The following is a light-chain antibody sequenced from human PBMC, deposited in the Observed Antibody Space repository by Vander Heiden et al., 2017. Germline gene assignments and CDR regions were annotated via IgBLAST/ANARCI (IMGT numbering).Light chain of an antibody. J-gene: IGKJ2*01. CDR1: QSLLHSNGYNY. CDR2: LGS. V-gene: IGKV2-28*01. Sequence: DIVMTQSPLSLPVTPGEPASISCRSSQSLLHSNGYNYLHWFLQKPGHSPQLLIYLGSNRASGVPDRFSRSGSGTDFTLKISRVEAGDVGVYYCRQALQTPYTFGQGTKLEIK. CDR3: RQALQTPYT.